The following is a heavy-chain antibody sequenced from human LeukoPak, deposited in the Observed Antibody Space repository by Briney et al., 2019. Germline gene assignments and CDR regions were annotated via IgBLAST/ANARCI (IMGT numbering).Heavy chain of an antibody. CDR2: INHSGST. D-gene: IGHD4-17*01. CDR3: ARETGGLRHYYMDV. J-gene: IGHJ6*03. CDR1: GGSISSSSYY. Sequence: SETLSLTCTVSGGSISSSSYYWGWIRQPPGKGLEWIGEINHSGSTNYNPSLKSRVTISVDTSKNQFSLKLSSVTAADTAVYYCARETGGLRHYYMDVWGKGTTVTVSS. V-gene: IGHV4-39*07.